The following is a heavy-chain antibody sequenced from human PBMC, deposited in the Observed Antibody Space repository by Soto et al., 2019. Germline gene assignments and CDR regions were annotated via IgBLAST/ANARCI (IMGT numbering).Heavy chain of an antibody. Sequence: EVQVLESGGGLVQPGGSLRLSCEGSGFTVSSHAMTWIRQAPGKGPEWVSTVTADGGTYYADSVKARFAMSRDTSENTPYLQMDRLGAEDTAAYYCAPHVSCSGGSCQYDAFAIRGQGTMVTVSS. D-gene: IGHD2-15*01. CDR2: VTADGGT. CDR1: GFTVSSHA. V-gene: IGHV3-23*01. CDR3: APHVSCSGGSCQYDAFAI. J-gene: IGHJ3*02.